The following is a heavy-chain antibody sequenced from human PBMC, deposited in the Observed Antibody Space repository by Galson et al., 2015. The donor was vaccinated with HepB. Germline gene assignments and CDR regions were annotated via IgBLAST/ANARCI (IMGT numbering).Heavy chain of an antibody. CDR2: IIPIFGTA. V-gene: IGHV1-69*13. D-gene: IGHD2-2*01. CDR1: GGTFSSYA. CDR3: ASGYCSSTSCIPDAFDI. Sequence: SVKVSCQASGGTFSSYAISWVRQAPGQGLEWMGGIIPIFGTANYAQKVQGRVTITADESTSTAYMELSSLRSEDTAVYYCASGYCSSTSCIPDAFDIWGQGTMVTVSS. J-gene: IGHJ3*02.